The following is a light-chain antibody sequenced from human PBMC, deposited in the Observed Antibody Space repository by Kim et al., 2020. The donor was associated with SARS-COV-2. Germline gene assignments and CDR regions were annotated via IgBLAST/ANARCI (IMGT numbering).Light chain of an antibody. CDR1: QNIHKY. J-gene: IGKJ2*03. Sequence: ASIGDRLTITGRASQNIHKYLNWYHQKPGKAPKLLIYAASNLQGGVPSRFSGSGSETDFTLTISSLQPEDFGTYFCQQSYNTPLSFGQGTKLEI. CDR2: AAS. V-gene: IGKV1-39*01. CDR3: QQSYNTPLS.